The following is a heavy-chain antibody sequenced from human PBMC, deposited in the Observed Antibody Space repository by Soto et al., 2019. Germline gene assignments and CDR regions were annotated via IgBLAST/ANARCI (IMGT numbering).Heavy chain of an antibody. D-gene: IGHD4-17*01. CDR1: GFTFDDYV. CDR2: MSWNAGYI. J-gene: IGHJ1*01. Sequence: PGGSLRLSCAASGFTFDDYVMHWVRQAPGKGLEWVSGMSWNAGYISYASSVKGRFTISRDNAKKSLYLQMNSLRPEDTAFYYCEKASDDGAPMFFHPWGQATLLTVSS. V-gene: IGHV3-9*01. CDR3: EKASDDGAPMFFHP.